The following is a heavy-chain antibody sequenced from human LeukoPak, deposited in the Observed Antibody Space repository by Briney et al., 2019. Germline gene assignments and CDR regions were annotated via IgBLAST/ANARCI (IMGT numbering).Heavy chain of an antibody. CDR3: ATNSGYVGLPNDY. CDR2: ISAYNGNT. J-gene: IGHJ4*02. V-gene: IGHV1-18*01. Sequence: WASVKVSCKASGYTFTSYGISWVLQAPGQGLEWMGWISAYNGNTNYAQKLQGRVTMTRDTSISTAYMELSRLRSDDTAVYYCATNSGYVGLPNDYWGQGTLVTVSS. CDR1: GYTFTSYG. D-gene: IGHD5-12*01.